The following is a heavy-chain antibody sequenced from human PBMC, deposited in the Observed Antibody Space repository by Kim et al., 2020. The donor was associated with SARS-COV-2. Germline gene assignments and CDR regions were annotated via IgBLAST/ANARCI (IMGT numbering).Heavy chain of an antibody. J-gene: IGHJ4*02. D-gene: IGHD3-3*01. CDR3: ARQGDYDFWSGYSSFDY. Sequence: LKSRVTISVDTSKNQFSLKLSSVTAADTAVYYCARQGDYDFWSGYSSFDYWGQGTLVTVSS. V-gene: IGHV4-59*08.